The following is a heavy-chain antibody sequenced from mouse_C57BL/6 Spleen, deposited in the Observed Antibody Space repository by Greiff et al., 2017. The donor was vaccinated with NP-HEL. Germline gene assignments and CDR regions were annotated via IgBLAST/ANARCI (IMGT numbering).Heavy chain of an antibody. J-gene: IGHJ2*01. Sequence: VQLQQPGAELVRPGSSVKLSCKASGYTFTSYWMDWVKQRPGQGLEWIGNIYPSDSETHYNQKFKDKATLTVDKSSSTAYMQLSSLTSEDSAVYYCARGELGYYFDYWGQGTTLTVSS. CDR1: GYTFTSYW. CDR2: IYPSDSET. CDR3: ARGELGYYFDY. V-gene: IGHV1-61*01. D-gene: IGHD4-1*01.